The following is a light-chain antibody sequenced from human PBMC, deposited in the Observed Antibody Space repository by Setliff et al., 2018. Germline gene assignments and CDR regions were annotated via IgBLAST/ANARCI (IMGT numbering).Light chain of an antibody. Sequence: QSVLTQPPSASGTPGQRVTISCSGSSSNIGSHSVSWYQQLPGTAPKLLIYKNSQRSSGVPDRFSGSKSGTSASLAISGLQSEDEADYHCATWDDSLNGYVFASGTKVTV. J-gene: IGLJ1*01. CDR2: KNS. V-gene: IGLV1-44*01. CDR1: SSNIGSHS. CDR3: ATWDDSLNGYV.